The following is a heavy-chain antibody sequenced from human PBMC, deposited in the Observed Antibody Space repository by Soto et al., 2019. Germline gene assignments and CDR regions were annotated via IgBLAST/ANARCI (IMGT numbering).Heavy chain of an antibody. CDR3: ARDRSPAYGGNSGFDY. V-gene: IGHV4-59*01. CDR1: GGSISSYY. D-gene: IGHD4-17*01. J-gene: IGHJ4*02. CDR2: IYYSGST. Sequence: SETLSLTCTVSGGSISSYYWSWIRQPPGKGLEWIGYIYYSGSTNYNPSLKSRVTISVDTSKNQFSLKLSSVTAADTAVYYCARDRSPAYGGNSGFDYWGQGTLVTVS.